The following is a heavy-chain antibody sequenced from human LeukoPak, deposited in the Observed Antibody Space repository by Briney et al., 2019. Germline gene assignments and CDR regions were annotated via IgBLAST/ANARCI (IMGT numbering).Heavy chain of an antibody. Sequence: SETLSLTCTVSGGSISSGGYYWGWIRQPPGKGLEWIGSIYYSGSTYYNPSLKSRVTISVDTSKNQFSLKLSSVTAADTAVYYCARRGSSSWYPFDYWGQGTLVTVSS. J-gene: IGHJ4*02. CDR2: IYYSGST. V-gene: IGHV4-39*01. CDR1: GGSISSGGYY. D-gene: IGHD6-13*01. CDR3: ARRGSSSWYPFDY.